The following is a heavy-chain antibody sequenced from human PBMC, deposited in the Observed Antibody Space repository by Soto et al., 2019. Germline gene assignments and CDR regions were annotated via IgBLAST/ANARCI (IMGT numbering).Heavy chain of an antibody. V-gene: IGHV1-69*02. CDR2: FIPILDMA. J-gene: IGHJ4*02. Sequence: QVQVVQSGAEVKKPESSVKVSCKPSGGTFNTYTVNWVRLAPGHGLEWMGRFIPILDMANYAQKFQDRVTITADRSTFTAYMELNSLTSDDTAVYYCASTYGRDNSCPRYFDVWGQGTRVTVSS. CDR3: ASTYGRDNSCPRYFDV. D-gene: IGHD2-21*01. CDR1: GGTFNTYT.